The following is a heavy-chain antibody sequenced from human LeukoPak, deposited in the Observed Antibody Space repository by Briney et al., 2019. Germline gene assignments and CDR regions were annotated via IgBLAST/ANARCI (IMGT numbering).Heavy chain of an antibody. J-gene: IGHJ4*02. Sequence: PGGSLRLSCTASGFTFSIYWMSWVRQAPGKGLEWVANIKQDGSEDYYLDSVKGRFTISRDNAKNSLYLQVNSLRAEDTAVYYCARERGGFDYFDYWGQGTLVTVSS. D-gene: IGHD5-24*01. CDR2: IKQDGSED. CDR1: GFTFSIYW. V-gene: IGHV3-7*01. CDR3: ARERGGFDYFDY.